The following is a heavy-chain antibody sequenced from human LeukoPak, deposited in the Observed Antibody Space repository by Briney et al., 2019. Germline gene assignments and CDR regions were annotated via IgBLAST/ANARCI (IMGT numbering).Heavy chain of an antibody. CDR2: IYYSGST. CDR1: GGSISSSSYY. J-gene: IGHJ3*02. Sequence: SETLSLTCTVSGGSISSSSYYWDWIRQPPGKGLEWIGSIYYSGSTYYNPSLKSRVTISVDTSKNQFSLKLSSVTAADTAVYYCARDYEYDSSGYAFDIWGQGTMVTVSS. V-gene: IGHV4-39*07. D-gene: IGHD3-22*01. CDR3: ARDYEYDSSGYAFDI.